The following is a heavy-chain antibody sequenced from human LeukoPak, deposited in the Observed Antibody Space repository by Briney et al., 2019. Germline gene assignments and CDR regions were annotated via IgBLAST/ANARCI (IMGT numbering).Heavy chain of an antibody. Sequence: SETLSLTCTVSGGSISSYYWSWIRQPPGKGLEWIGYIYYSGSTNYNPSLKSRVTISVDTSKNQFSLKLSSVTAADTAVYYCARHYDSSGYYFNYWGQGTLVTVSS. D-gene: IGHD3-22*01. J-gene: IGHJ4*02. V-gene: IGHV4-59*01. CDR2: IYYSGST. CDR3: ARHYDSSGYYFNY. CDR1: GGSISSYY.